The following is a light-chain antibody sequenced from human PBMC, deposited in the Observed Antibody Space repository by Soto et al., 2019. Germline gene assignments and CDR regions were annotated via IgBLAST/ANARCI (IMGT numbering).Light chain of an antibody. CDR2: DVS. Sequence: QSALTQPASVSGSPGQSITISCTGTSSDVGGYNYVSWYQQHPGKAPKLIISDVSNRPSAVSHRFSGSKSGNTASLTISGLQAEDDADYCRNSYTSSSTHVFGTGTKVTVL. J-gene: IGLJ1*01. CDR3: NSYTSSSTHV. V-gene: IGLV2-14*03. CDR1: SSDVGGYNY.